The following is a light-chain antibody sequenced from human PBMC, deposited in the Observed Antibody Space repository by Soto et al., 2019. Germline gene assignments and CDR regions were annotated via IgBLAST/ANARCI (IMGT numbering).Light chain of an antibody. CDR1: QSVTTS. J-gene: IGKJ2*01. CDR3: QQYGSSPYT. Sequence: EIVMTQSPATLSVSPGERATLSCRASQSVTTSLAWYQQKPGQAPRLLIYHASTRATGVPARFSGSGSGTDFTLTISSLQSEDFAVYYCQQYGSSPYTFGQGTKLEIK. V-gene: IGKV3D-15*02. CDR2: HAS.